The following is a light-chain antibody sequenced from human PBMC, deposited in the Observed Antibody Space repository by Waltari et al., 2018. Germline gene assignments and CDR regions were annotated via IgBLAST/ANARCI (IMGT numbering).Light chain of an antibody. CDR2: NPN. V-gene: IGLV8-61*01. Sequence: QTVVTQEPSFSVSPGGTVTLTCGFTSGSGSTTYYPSWYQQTPGQAPRTLIYNPNNRSSGVPARFSGSILGNKAALTITGAQADDESDYYCVLYMGNGIWVFGGGTKLTVL. J-gene: IGLJ3*02. CDR1: SGSGSTTYY. CDR3: VLYMGNGIWV.